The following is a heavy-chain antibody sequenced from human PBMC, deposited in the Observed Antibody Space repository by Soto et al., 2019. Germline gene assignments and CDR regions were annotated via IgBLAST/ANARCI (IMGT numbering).Heavy chain of an antibody. CDR2: LYSGGST. J-gene: IGHJ3*02. D-gene: IGHD3-10*01. V-gene: IGHV3-53*02. Sequence: EVQLVETGGGLIQPGGSLRLSCVASGLTVSSNYMNWVRQAPGKGLEWVSVLYSGGSTHYAGSVKGRFIISRNNSTNTPYHQMNSLRAEDTAVYYCARDRPGEESDAFDIWGHGTMVTVSS. CDR3: ARDRPGEESDAFDI. CDR1: GLTVSSNY.